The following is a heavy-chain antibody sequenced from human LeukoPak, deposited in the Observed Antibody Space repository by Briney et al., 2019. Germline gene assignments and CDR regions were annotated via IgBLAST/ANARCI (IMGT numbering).Heavy chain of an antibody. CDR3: AKGVEMNYYYGMDV. V-gene: IGHV3-30*18. CDR2: ISYDGSNK. CDR1: GFTFSRYG. J-gene: IGHJ6*02. Sequence: GGSLRLSCAASGFTFSRYGMHWVRQAAGKGLEWVAVISYDGSNKYYTDSVKGRFTISRDNSKNTLYLQMNSLRAEDTAVYYCAKGVEMNYYYGMDVWGQGTTVTVSS. D-gene: IGHD1-1*01.